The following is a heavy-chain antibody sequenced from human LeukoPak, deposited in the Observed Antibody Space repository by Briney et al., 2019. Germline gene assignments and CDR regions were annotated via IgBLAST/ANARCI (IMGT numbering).Heavy chain of an antibody. Sequence: SETLSLTCAVYGGSFSGYYWSWIRQPPGKGLEWIGEINHSGSTNYNPSLKSRVTISVDTSKNQFSLKLSSVTAADTAVYYCARGRYDILTGYDYYYYGMDVWGKGTTVTVSS. J-gene: IGHJ6*04. D-gene: IGHD3-9*01. V-gene: IGHV4-34*01. CDR2: INHSGST. CDR3: ARGRYDILTGYDYYYYGMDV. CDR1: GGSFSGYY.